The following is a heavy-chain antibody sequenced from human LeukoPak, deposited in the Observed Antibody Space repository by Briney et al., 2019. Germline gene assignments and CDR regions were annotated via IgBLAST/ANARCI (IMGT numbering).Heavy chain of an antibody. Sequence: PSETLSLTCTVPGAPVSDGLSDSGWVRQPPGKGLEWVANVYYTGSTYYNPSLKSRVTMSVDTSKNQFSLKMTSVTAADPAICSCATLTKRRDFDYIFAFWGQGRLVTVSS. CDR3: ATLTKRRDFDYIFAF. CDR2: VYYTGST. V-gene: IGHV4-39*01. CDR1: GAPVSDGLSD. J-gene: IGHJ4*02. D-gene: IGHD3-9*01.